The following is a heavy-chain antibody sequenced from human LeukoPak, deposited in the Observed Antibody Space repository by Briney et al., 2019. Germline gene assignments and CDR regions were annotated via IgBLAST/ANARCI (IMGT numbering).Heavy chain of an antibody. Sequence: ASVKVSCKASGYTFTGYYMHSVRQAPRQRLEWIGYTNTNNGVTNYAQKFQGRVTMTRDTSISTAYMELSRLRSDDTAVYYCARDLAKRDGDYVLYHWGQGTLVTVSS. V-gene: IGHV1-2*02. CDR2: TNTNNGVT. CDR1: GYTFTGYY. D-gene: IGHD4-17*01. J-gene: IGHJ5*02. CDR3: ARDLAKRDGDYVLYH.